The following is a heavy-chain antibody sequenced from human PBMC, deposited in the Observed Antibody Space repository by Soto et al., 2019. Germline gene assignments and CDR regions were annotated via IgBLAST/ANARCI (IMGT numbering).Heavy chain of an antibody. Sequence: GVSLRLSCSASGFTFSSYGMHWVRQAPGKGLEWVAVISYDGSNKYYADSVKGRFTISRDNSKNTLYLQMNSLRAEDTAVYYCAKSGSYYKWFDPWGQGTLVTVYS. CDR3: AKSGSYYKWFDP. V-gene: IGHV3-30*18. D-gene: IGHD1-26*01. J-gene: IGHJ5*02. CDR1: GFTFSSYG. CDR2: ISYDGSNK.